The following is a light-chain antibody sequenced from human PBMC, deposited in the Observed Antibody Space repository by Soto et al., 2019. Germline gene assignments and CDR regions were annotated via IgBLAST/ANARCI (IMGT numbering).Light chain of an antibody. CDR3: QTWGTSIQV. Sequence: QSVLTQSPSASASLGASVKLTCTLSSGHSSYAIAWHQQQPEKGPRYLMKLNSDGRHSKGDGIPDRFSGSSSGAERYLTIYNPEYEDEANYYCQTWGTSIQVVGGGTKVTVL. CDR1: SGHSSYA. CDR2: LNSDGRH. V-gene: IGLV4-69*01. J-gene: IGLJ2*01.